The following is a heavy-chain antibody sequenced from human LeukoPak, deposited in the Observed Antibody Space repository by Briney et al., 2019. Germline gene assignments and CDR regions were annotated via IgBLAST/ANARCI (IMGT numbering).Heavy chain of an antibody. V-gene: IGHV3-30*02. CDR3: ARDLGWLVRLDY. J-gene: IGHJ4*02. Sequence: GGSLRLSCAASGFTFSSYGMHWVRQAPGKGLEWVAFIRYDGSREFYADSVKGRFTISRDNSKSTVFLQMSILRADDTAVYYCARDLGWLVRLDYWGQGTLVTVSS. CDR1: GFTFSSYG. CDR2: IRYDGSRE. D-gene: IGHD6-19*01.